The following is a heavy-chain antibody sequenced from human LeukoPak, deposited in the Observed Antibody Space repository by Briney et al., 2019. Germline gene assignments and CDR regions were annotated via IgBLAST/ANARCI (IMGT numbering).Heavy chain of an antibody. CDR1: GFTFGDYA. J-gene: IGHJ4*02. CDR3: TRNRGAYNLYDY. V-gene: IGHV3-49*03. Sequence: GGSLRLSCTASGFTFGDYAMSWIRQAPGKGLEWVGFIRSKAYGETADYAASVKGRFTISRDDSKAIAYLQMNSLKTEDTAVYHCTRNRGAYNLYDYWGQGTLVTVSS. CDR2: IRSKAYGETA. D-gene: IGHD1-1*01.